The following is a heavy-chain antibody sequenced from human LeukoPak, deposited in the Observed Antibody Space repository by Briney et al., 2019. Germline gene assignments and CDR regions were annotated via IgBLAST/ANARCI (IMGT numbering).Heavy chain of an antibody. CDR1: GFTFSSYS. D-gene: IGHD1-26*01. CDR2: ISSSSSTI. Sequence: GSLRLSCAASGFTFSSYSMNWVRQAPGKGLEWVSYISSSSSTIYYADSVKGRFTISRDNAKNSLYLQMNSLRAEDTAVYYCARGTGSYYGYFQPWGQGTLVTVSS. J-gene: IGHJ1*01. V-gene: IGHV3-48*04. CDR3: ARGTGSYYGYFQP.